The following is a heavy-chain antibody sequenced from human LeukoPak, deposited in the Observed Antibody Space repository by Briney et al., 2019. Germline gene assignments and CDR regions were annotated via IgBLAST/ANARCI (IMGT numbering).Heavy chain of an antibody. CDR3: ARITFGGVIADNWFDP. CDR1: GYTFTSYG. Sequence: ASVKVSCKASGYTFTSYGISWVRQAPGQGLEWMGWISAYNGNTNYAQKLQGRVTMTTDTSTGTAYMELRSLRSDDTAVYYCARITFGGVIADNWFDPWGQGTLVTVSS. J-gene: IGHJ5*02. CDR2: ISAYNGNT. D-gene: IGHD3-16*02. V-gene: IGHV1-18*01.